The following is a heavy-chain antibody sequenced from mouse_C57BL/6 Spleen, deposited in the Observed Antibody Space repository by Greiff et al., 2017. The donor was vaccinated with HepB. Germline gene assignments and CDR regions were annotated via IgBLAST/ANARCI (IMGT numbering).Heavy chain of an antibody. CDR2: IDPSDSYT. CDR3: ARDDGLPLRFAY. D-gene: IGHD2-3*01. J-gene: IGHJ3*01. V-gene: IGHV1-69*01. Sequence: VQLQQPGAELVMPGASVKLSCKASGYTFTSYWMHWVKQRPGQGLEWIGEIDPSDSYTNYNQKFKGKSTLTVDKSSSTAYMQLSSLTSEDSAVYYCARDDGLPLRFAYWGQGTLVTVSA. CDR1: GYTFTSYW.